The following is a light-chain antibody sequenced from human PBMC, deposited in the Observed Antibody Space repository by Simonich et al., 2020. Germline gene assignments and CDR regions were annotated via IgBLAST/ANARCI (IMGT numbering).Light chain of an antibody. CDR3: QQYYSYPYT. CDR2: DAS. CDR1: QSVSSY. J-gene: IGKJ2*01. Sequence: EIVLTQSPATLSLSPGERATLSCRASQSVSSYLAWYQQKPGQAPRLLIYDASNRATGIPARFSGSGSGTDFTLTISCLQSEDFATYYCQQYYSYPYTFGKGTKLEIK. V-gene: IGKV3-11*01.